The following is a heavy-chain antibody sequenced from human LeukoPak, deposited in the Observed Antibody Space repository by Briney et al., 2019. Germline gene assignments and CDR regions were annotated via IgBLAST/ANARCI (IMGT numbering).Heavy chain of an antibody. Sequence: SETLSLTCAVYGGSFSGYYWSWIRQPPGKGLEWIGEINHSGSTNYNPSLKSRVTISVDTSKNQFSLKLSSVTAADTAVYYCARVLSGSNFDYWGQGTLVTVSS. V-gene: IGHV4-34*01. D-gene: IGHD3-22*01. J-gene: IGHJ4*02. CDR1: GGSFSGYY. CDR3: ARVLSGSNFDY. CDR2: INHSGST.